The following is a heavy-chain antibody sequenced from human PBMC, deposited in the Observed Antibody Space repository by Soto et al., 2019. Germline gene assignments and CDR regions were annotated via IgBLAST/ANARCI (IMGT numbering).Heavy chain of an antibody. CDR2: IYSSGTT. CDR3: ARGHYYDSSVYSFDY. D-gene: IGHD3-22*01. Sequence: SETRSLTCTVSGCSISSGGYSWVWIRQHPGKGLEWIGYIYSSGTTYYRPSLQSRVIISVDTSKNQFSLRLRSVTAADTAVYYCARGHYYDSSVYSFDYWGQGTLVTVSS. CDR1: GCSISSGGYS. J-gene: IGHJ4*02. V-gene: IGHV4-31*03.